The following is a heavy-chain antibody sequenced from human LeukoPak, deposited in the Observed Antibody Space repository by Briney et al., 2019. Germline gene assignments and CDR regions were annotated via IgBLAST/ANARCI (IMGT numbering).Heavy chain of an antibody. CDR3: ARDPSYSSSVNWFDP. CDR1: GGSFSGYY. Sequence: SETLSLTCAVYGGSFSGYYWSWIRQPPGKGLEWIGYIYYSGSTNYNPSLKSRVTISVDTSKNQFSLKLSSVTAADTAVYYCARDPSYSSSVNWFDPWGQGTLVTVSS. V-gene: IGHV4-59*01. CDR2: IYYSGST. J-gene: IGHJ5*02. D-gene: IGHD6-6*01.